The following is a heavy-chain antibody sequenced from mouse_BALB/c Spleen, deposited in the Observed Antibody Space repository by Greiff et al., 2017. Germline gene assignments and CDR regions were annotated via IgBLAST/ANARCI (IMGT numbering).Heavy chain of an antibody. CDR1: GFSLTSYG. D-gene: IGHD1-1*01. CDR3: ARDHYYGSSTGYAMDY. V-gene: IGHV2-9*02. Sequence: VQLQESEPGLVAPSQSLSITCTVSGFSLTSYGVHWVRQPPGKGLEWLGVIWAGGSTNYNSALMSRLSISKDNSKSQVFLKMNSLQTDDTAMYYCARDHYYGSSTGYAMDYWGQGTSVTVSS. CDR2: IWAGGST. J-gene: IGHJ4*01.